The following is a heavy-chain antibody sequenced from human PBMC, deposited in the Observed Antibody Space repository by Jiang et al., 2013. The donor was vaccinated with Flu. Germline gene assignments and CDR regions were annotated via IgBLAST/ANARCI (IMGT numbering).Heavy chain of an antibody. Sequence: SGAEVKKPGSSVKVSCKASGGTFSSYAISWVRQAPGQGLEWMGGIIPIFGTANYAQKFQGRVTITADESTSTAYMELSSLRSEDTAVYYCARAGMNDYSNYVWWFDPWGQGTLVTVSS. CDR2: IIPIFGTA. CDR1: GGTFSSYA. D-gene: IGHD4-11*01. CDR3: ARAGMNDYSNYVWWFDP. V-gene: IGHV1-69*01. J-gene: IGHJ5*02.